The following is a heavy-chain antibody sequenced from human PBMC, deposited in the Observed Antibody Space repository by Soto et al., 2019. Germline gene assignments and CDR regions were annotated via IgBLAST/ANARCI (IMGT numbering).Heavy chain of an antibody. CDR2: IYWDDEK. CDR1: GFSLSDNGVG. Sequence: QITLKESGPTLVKRTQTLTLTCTFSGFSLSDNGVGVGWIRQPPGKALEWLALIYWDDEKIYSPCLKTRLTITKDTSKNQLLLTMTNMDPVDTATYYCAHRLTWDAFDIWGQGTMVTVSS. J-gene: IGHJ3*02. V-gene: IGHV2-5*02. D-gene: IGHD1-26*01. CDR3: AHRLTWDAFDI.